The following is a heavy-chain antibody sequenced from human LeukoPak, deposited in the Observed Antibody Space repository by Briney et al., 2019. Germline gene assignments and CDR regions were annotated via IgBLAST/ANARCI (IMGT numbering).Heavy chain of an antibody. CDR2: ICNSGDTL. V-gene: IGHV3-11*04. CDR1: GFTFSDYY. D-gene: IGHD1-26*01. J-gene: IGHJ3*02. CDR3: ARARGSYAFDI. Sequence: PGGSLRLSCAASGFTFSDYYMGWMRQAPGKGLEWVSYICNSGDTLYYVDSVKCRFTISRDNAKNSLFLQMSSLRVEDTTIYYCARARGSYAFDIWGQGTMVTVSS.